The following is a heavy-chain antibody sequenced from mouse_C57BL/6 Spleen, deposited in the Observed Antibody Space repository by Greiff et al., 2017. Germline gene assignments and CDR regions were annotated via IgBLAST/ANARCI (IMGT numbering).Heavy chain of an antibody. J-gene: IGHJ2*01. CDR2: IYPGDGDT. CDR1: GYAFSSSW. CDR3: ARFYYYGSSFDY. Sequence: VQLQQSGPELVKPGASVKISCKASGYAFSSSWMNWVKQRPGKGLEWIGRIYPGDGDTNYNGKFKGKATLTADKSSSTAYMQLSSLTSEDSAVXFCARFYYYGSSFDYWGQGTTLTVSS. D-gene: IGHD1-1*01. V-gene: IGHV1-82*01.